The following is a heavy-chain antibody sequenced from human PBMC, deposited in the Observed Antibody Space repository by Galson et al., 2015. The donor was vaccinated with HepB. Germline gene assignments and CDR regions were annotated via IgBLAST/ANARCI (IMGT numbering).Heavy chain of an antibody. Sequence: SVKVSCKASGGTFSSYAISWVRQAPGQGLEWMGGIIPIFGTANYAQKFQGRVTITADESTSTAYMELSSLRSEDTAVYYCARGALRRYDFWSGYYPYYYYYGMDVWGQGTTVTVSS. J-gene: IGHJ6*02. CDR1: GGTFSSYA. D-gene: IGHD3-3*01. V-gene: IGHV1-69*13. CDR2: IIPIFGTA. CDR3: ARGALRRYDFWSGYYPYYYYYGMDV.